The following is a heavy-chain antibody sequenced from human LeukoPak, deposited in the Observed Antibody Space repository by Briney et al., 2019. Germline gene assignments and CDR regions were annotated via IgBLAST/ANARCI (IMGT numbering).Heavy chain of an antibody. CDR2: ISHSGNT. CDR3: ARAPAATGTIDY. J-gene: IGHJ4*02. CDR1: GGYISSASYS. D-gene: IGHD6-13*01. Sequence: PSETLSRTCAVSGGYISSASYSWSWIRQPPGKGLEWIGCISHSGNTYYHPSLKSRVTISMDRSKNRFSLNLISVTAADTAVYYCARAPAATGTIDYWGQGSLVTVSS. V-gene: IGHV4-30-2*01.